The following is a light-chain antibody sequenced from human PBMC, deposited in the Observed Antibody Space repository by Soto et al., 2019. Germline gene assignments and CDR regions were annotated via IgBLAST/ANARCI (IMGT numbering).Light chain of an antibody. V-gene: IGKV3-15*01. CDR3: QQYHNTPIT. Sequence: EIVMTQSPATLSVSPGERATLSCRASQSVSSNLAWYQKKPGQAPRILIYGASTRATGIPARFSGSGSGTDFNLTINRLETEDFAVYYCQQYHNTPITFGQGTRLEIK. CDR2: GAS. CDR1: QSVSSN. J-gene: IGKJ5*01.